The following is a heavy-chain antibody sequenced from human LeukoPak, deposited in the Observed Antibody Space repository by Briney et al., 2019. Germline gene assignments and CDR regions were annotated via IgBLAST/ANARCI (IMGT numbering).Heavy chain of an antibody. V-gene: IGHV1-69*06. CDR2: IIPIFGTA. D-gene: IGHD6-13*01. Sequence: SVKVSCKASGYTFTGYYMHWVRQAPGQGLEWMGGIIPIFGTANYAQKFQGRVTITADKSTSTAYMELSSLRSEDTAVYYCARVPEGIAAAGTGYYYMDVWGKGTTVTVSS. J-gene: IGHJ6*03. CDR3: ARVPEGIAAAGTGYYYMDV. CDR1: GYTFTGYY.